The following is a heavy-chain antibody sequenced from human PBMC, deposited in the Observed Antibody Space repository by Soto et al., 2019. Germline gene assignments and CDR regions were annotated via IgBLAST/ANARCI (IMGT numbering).Heavy chain of an antibody. V-gene: IGHV1-69*06. Sequence: AVKVSCEASGGTFSSYAISWVRQAPGQGLEWMGGIIPIFGTANYAQKFQGRVTITADKSTSTAYMELSSLRSEDTAVYYCARDLSSSYSWDDAFAIRGQGTMVIVSS. CDR3: ARDLSSSYSWDDAFAI. J-gene: IGHJ3*02. CDR2: IIPIFGTA. D-gene: IGHD6-6*01. CDR1: GGTFSSYA.